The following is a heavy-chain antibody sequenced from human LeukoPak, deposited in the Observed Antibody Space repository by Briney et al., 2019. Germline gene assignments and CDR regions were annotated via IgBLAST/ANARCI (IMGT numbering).Heavy chain of an antibody. V-gene: IGHV3-23*01. CDR2: ISGSGGST. Sequence: GGSLRLSCAASGFTFSSYAMSWVRQAPGKGLEWVSAISGSGGSTYYADSVKGRFTISRDNSKNTRYLQMNSLRAEDTAVYYCAKFLPTHIVVANYYFDYWGQGTLVTVSS. CDR1: GFTFSSYA. J-gene: IGHJ4*02. D-gene: IGHD2-21*01. CDR3: AKFLPTHIVVANYYFDY.